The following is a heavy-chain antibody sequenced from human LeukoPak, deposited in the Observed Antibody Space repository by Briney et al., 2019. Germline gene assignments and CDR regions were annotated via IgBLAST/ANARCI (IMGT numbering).Heavy chain of an antibody. CDR3: ARGPLRYPAYYYYGMDV. Sequence: ASVKVSCKASGYTFTSYDINWVRQATGQGLEWMGWMNPNSGNTGYAQKFQGRVTMTRNTSISTAYMELSSLRSEDTAVYYCARGPLRYPAYYYYGMDVWGQGTTVTVSS. V-gene: IGHV1-8*01. CDR2: MNPNSGNT. J-gene: IGHJ6*02. CDR1: GYTFTSYD. D-gene: IGHD1-14*01.